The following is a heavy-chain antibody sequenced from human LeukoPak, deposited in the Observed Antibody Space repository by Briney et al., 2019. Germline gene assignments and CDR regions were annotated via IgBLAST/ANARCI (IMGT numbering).Heavy chain of an antibody. CDR3: ARAVGATTGYFDY. J-gene: IGHJ4*02. CDR2: IKQDGSEK. D-gene: IGHD1-26*01. Sequence: GGSLRLSCAASGFTFSSYWMTWVRQAPGKGLEWVANIKQDGSEKYCVDSVKGRFTISRDNAKNSLYLQMNSLRAEDTAVYYCARAVGATTGYFDYWGQGTLVTVSS. CDR1: GFTFSSYW. V-gene: IGHV3-7*03.